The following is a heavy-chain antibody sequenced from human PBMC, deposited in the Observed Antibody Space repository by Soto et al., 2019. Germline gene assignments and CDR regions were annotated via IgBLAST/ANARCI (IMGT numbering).Heavy chain of an antibody. CDR3: ARDGSIAAAVFDY. Sequence: GGSLRLSCAASGFTFSSYSMNWVRQAPGKGLEWVSSISSSSSYIYYADSVKGRFTISRDNAKNSLYLQMNSLRAEDTAVYCCARDGSIAAAVFDYWGQGTLVTVSS. J-gene: IGHJ4*02. CDR1: GFTFSSYS. D-gene: IGHD6-13*01. V-gene: IGHV3-21*01. CDR2: ISSSSSYI.